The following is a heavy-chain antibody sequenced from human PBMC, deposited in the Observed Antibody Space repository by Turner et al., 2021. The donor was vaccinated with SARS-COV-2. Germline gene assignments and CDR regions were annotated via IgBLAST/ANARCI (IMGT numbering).Heavy chain of an antibody. D-gene: IGHD4-17*01. CDR2: ISYDGSNK. CDR1: GFTFSSYG. J-gene: IGHJ4*02. Sequence: QVQLVESGGGVVQPGRSLRLSCAASGFTFSSYGMHWVRQAPVKGLEWVAVISYDGSNKYYADSVKGRFTISRDNSKNTLYLQMNSLRAEDTAVYYCAKGLGDYIHYWGQGTLVTVSS. CDR3: AKGLGDYIHY. V-gene: IGHV3-30*18.